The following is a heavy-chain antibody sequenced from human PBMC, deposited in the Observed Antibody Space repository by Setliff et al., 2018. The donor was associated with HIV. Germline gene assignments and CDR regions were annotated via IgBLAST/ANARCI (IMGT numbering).Heavy chain of an antibody. D-gene: IGHD3-3*01. CDR2: ISSSGNAI. Sequence: GGSLRLSCAASGFTFSDYYMSWIRQAPGKGLEWVSYISSSGNAIYYADSVKGRFTIFRDNARNSLYLQMTSLRAEDSGVYYCARSPQVTIFGIKIKPPGGPDLWGQGTTVTVSS. V-gene: IGHV3-11*04. CDR3: ARSPQVTIFGIKIKPPGGPDL. J-gene: IGHJ6*02. CDR1: GFTFSDYY.